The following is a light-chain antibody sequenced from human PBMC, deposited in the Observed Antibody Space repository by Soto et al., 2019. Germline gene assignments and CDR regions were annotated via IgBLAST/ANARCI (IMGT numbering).Light chain of an antibody. CDR2: DAV. V-gene: IGKV3-20*01. J-gene: IGKJ2*01. CDR1: QTVTSSY. Sequence: VLTQSPGSLSLSPGERATVSCRASQTVTSSYLAWYQQRPGRAPQLLIYDAVKRATGISERFSGSESGRDYTLTISRLDPEDSAVYYCQQFGISPRTFGQGTKLE. CDR3: QQFGISPRT.